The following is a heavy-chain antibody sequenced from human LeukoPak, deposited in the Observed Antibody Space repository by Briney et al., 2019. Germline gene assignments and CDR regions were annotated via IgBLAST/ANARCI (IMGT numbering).Heavy chain of an antibody. V-gene: IGHV3-7*04. CDR1: EFTFNRYW. J-gene: IGHJ4*02. CDR2: IKQDGSEA. Sequence: PGGSLRLSCAASEFTFNRYWMSCVRQAPGKGLQWVANIKQDGSEAHYVDSVKGRFTISRDNAKNSLSIQMNSLNVDDTGVYFCTRDALFGSGRTHLDFWSQGTLVSVSS. D-gene: IGHD3-10*01. CDR3: TRDALFGSGRTHLDF.